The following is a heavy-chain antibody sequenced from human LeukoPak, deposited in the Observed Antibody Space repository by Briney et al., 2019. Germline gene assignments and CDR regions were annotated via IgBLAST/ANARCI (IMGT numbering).Heavy chain of an antibody. D-gene: IGHD6-6*01. CDR1: GFTFSSYW. Sequence: PGGSLRLSCAASGFTFSSYWMSWVRQAPGKGLEWVANIKQDGSEKYYVDSVKGRFTISRDNAKNSLYRQMNSLRAEDTAVYYCAREPHGFIAARPFDYWGQGTLVTVSS. CDR2: IKQDGSEK. V-gene: IGHV3-7*01. J-gene: IGHJ4*02. CDR3: AREPHGFIAARPFDY.